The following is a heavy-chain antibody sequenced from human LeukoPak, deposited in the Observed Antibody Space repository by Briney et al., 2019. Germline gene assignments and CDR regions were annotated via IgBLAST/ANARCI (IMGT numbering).Heavy chain of an antibody. J-gene: IGHJ4*02. D-gene: IGHD4-17*01. CDR1: GFTFSSFA. V-gene: IGHV3-23*01. CDR2: ISSSGGST. Sequence: GGSLRLSCAASGFTFSSFAMTWVRQAPGTGLEWVSAISSSGGSTYYADSVKGRFTISRDNSKNTLYLQMNSLRAEDTAVYYCARGVNYGDYVFDYWGQGTLVTVSS. CDR3: ARGVNYGDYVFDY.